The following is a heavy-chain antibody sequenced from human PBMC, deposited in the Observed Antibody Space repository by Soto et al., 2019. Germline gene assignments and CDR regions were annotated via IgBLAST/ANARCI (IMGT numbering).Heavy chain of an antibody. CDR2: IKGDGSEK. CDR3: ASSLL. J-gene: IGHJ4*02. CDR1: GFTISSYW. Sequence: EVQLVESGGGLVQPGGSLRRSCAASGFTISSYWMYWVRQAPGKRLEWVANIKGDGSEKNYVDSVKGRFTISRDNAKNSLYLPMICLRVEDTAVYYCASSLLRGQGTLVTVSS. V-gene: IGHV3-7*01.